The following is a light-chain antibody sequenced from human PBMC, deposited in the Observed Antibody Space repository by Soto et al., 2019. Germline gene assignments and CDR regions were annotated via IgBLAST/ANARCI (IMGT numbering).Light chain of an antibody. CDR1: SSNIGSYT. CDR3: AAWDDSLNGYV. Sequence: QSALTQPPSASGAPGQSVTISCSGSSSNIGSYTVNWFQQLPGTAPKLLIYSSNQWPSGVPDRFSGSRSGTSASLAISGLQSEDEADYYCAAWDDSLNGYVFGTGTKLTVL. V-gene: IGLV1-44*01. CDR2: SSN. J-gene: IGLJ1*01.